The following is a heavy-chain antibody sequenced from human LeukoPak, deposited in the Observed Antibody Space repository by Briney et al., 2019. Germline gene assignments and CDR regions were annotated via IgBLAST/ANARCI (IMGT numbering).Heavy chain of an antibody. CDR3: ARGGAARLHFQN. V-gene: IGHV4-59*01. Sequence: PSETLSLTCTVSGGSISTYYWNWIRQPPGKGLEWIGYIYHSGSTNYNPSLQSRVTISVDTSKNQFSLNLNSVSAADTAVYYCARGGAARLHFQNWGQGTLVTVSS. CDR2: IYHSGST. D-gene: IGHD6-6*01. J-gene: IGHJ1*01. CDR1: GGSISTYY.